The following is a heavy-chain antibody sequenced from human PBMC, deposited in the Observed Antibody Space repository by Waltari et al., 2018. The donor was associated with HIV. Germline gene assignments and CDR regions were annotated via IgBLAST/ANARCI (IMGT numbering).Heavy chain of an antibody. J-gene: IGHJ4*02. Sequence: QVQLVESGGGVVQPGRSLRLSCAASGFTFTTYGMHWVRQAPGKWVEWVALIWHDGSKTYYADSLKGRFTISRDNSKNTLYLQMNSLRGEDTAVYYCARQVGAALFDYWGQGALVTVSS. D-gene: IGHD1-26*01. CDR1: GFTFTTYG. CDR2: IWHDGSKT. CDR3: ARQVGAALFDY. V-gene: IGHV3-33*01.